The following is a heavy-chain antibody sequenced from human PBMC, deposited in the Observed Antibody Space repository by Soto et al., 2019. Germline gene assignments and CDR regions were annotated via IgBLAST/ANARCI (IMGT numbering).Heavy chain of an antibody. CDR1: GYTFTSYY. J-gene: IGHJ4*02. CDR2: RNPNSGNT. CDR3: ARGPQDILDH. V-gene: IGHV1-8*01. Sequence: QVQLVQSGAEVKKPGASVNVSCKASGYTFTSYYINWVRQGSGQVLEWMGWRNPNSGNTGYAQKFQSRVTLTRNTSISTAYMELCSPGSEDTAVYYCARGPQDILDHWGQGTLVTVSS. D-gene: IGHD2-15*01.